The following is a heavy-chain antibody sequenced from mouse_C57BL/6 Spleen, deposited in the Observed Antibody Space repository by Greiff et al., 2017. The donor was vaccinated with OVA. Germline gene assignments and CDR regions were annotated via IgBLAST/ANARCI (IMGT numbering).Heavy chain of an antibody. Sequence: QVQLQQSGAELVRPGTSVKLSCKASGYTFTSYWMHWVKQRPGQGLEWIGVIDPSDSYTNYNQKFKGKATLTVDTSSSTAYMQLSSLTSEDSAVYYCARSNYDGYSYAMDYWGQGTSVTVSS. V-gene: IGHV1-59*01. CDR3: ARSNYDGYSYAMDY. CDR1: GYTFTSYW. CDR2: IDPSDSYT. D-gene: IGHD2-3*01. J-gene: IGHJ4*01.